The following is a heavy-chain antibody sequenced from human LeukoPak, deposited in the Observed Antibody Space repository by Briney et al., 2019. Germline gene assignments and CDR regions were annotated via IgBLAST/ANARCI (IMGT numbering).Heavy chain of an antibody. D-gene: IGHD3-10*01. Sequence: GGSLRLSCAASGFTFSNFWMAWVRQAPGKGLEWVAHIKEDGSDKKYVDSVKGRFTISRDNPKNSLYLQMNSLRAEDTAVYYCARGESSAYWGQGTLVTVSS. CDR3: ARGESSAY. J-gene: IGHJ4*02. V-gene: IGHV3-7*02. CDR2: IKEDGSDK. CDR1: GFTFSNFW.